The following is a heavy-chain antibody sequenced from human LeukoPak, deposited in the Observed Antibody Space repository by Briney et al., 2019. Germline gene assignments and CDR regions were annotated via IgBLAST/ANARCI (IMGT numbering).Heavy chain of an antibody. CDR3: VRHDGRGGATMGAFDS. J-gene: IGHJ5*01. CDR1: GGTVSSGAYY. V-gene: IGHV4-30-4*01. CDR2: IYYSGST. D-gene: IGHD5-12*01. Sequence: SETLSLTCTVSGGTVSSGAYYWSWIRQPPGQGLEWVGDIYYSGSTYYNPSLKSRVTISVDTSKNQFSLKLSSVTAADTAVYYCVRHDGRGGATMGAFDSWGQGSLVTVSS.